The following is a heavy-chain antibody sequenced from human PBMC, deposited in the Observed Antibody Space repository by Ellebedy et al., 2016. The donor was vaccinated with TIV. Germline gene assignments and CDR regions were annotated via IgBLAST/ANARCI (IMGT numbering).Heavy chain of an antibody. J-gene: IGHJ5*02. Sequence: GGSLRLSXAASEFTFSSYAMSWVRQAPGKGLEWVSAISGSGGSTYYADSVKGRFTISRDNSKNTLYLQMNSLRAEDTAVYYCAKVPYYYGSGSYSFDPWGQGTLVTVSS. D-gene: IGHD3-10*01. CDR2: ISGSGGST. CDR3: AKVPYYYGSGSYSFDP. V-gene: IGHV3-23*01. CDR1: EFTFSSYA.